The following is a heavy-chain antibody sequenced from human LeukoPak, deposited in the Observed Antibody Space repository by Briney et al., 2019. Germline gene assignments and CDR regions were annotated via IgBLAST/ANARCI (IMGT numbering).Heavy chain of an antibody. CDR1: GFTLSSYA. CDR2: ISVSGNT. V-gene: IGHV3-23*01. D-gene: IGHD6-13*01. Sequence: GGSLRLSCAASGFTLSSYAMSWVRQGPGKGLEWVSAISVSGNTYHADSVKGRFTISRDSSKNTLYPQMNSLRAEDTAVYYCAKSSYSSNWYLFDYWGQGTLVTVSS. CDR3: AKSSYSSNWYLFDY. J-gene: IGHJ4*02.